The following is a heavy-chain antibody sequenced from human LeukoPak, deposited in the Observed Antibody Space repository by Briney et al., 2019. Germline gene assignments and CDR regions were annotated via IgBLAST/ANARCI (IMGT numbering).Heavy chain of an antibody. CDR3: ARDFERPDY. Sequence: ASVKVSCKASGYTFTDYYIRWVRQAPGQGLEWMGRINPNSGGTNYAQKFQGRVTMTRDTSISTAYMELRRLRSDDTAVYYCARDFERPDYWGQGTLVTVSS. J-gene: IGHJ4*02. CDR2: INPNSGGT. CDR1: GYTFTDYY. V-gene: IGHV1-2*06.